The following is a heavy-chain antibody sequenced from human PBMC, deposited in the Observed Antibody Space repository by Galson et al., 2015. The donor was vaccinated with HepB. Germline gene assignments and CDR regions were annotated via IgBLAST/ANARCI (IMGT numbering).Heavy chain of an antibody. Sequence: SVKVSCKVSGYTLTELSMHWVRQAPGKGLEWMGGFDPEDGETIYAQKFQGRVTMTEDTSTDTAYMELSSLRSEDTAVYYCATVNSSGWYIGRHDNWFDPWGQGTLVTVSS. CDR1: GYTLTELS. D-gene: IGHD6-19*01. J-gene: IGHJ5*02. V-gene: IGHV1-24*01. CDR3: ATVNSSGWYIGRHDNWFDP. CDR2: FDPEDGET.